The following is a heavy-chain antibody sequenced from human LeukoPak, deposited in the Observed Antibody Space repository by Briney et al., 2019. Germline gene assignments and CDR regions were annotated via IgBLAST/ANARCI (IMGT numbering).Heavy chain of an antibody. D-gene: IGHD6-19*01. Sequence: GGSLRLSCAASGFTFSSYSMNWVRQAPGRGLGWVSSISSSSSYIYYADSVKGRFTISRDNAKNSLYLQMNSLRAEDTAVYYCARKVAVADTSDDAFDIWGQGTMVTVSS. J-gene: IGHJ3*02. CDR1: GFTFSSYS. CDR2: ISSSSSYI. CDR3: ARKVAVADTSDDAFDI. V-gene: IGHV3-21*01.